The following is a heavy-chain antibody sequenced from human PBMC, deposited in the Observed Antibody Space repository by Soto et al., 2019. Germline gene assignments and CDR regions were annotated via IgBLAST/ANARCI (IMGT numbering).Heavy chain of an antibody. J-gene: IGHJ4*02. CDR1: GFIFSIYD. CDR3: AALEYSSSSGFDY. CDR2: ISYDGSYK. Sequence: GGSLRLSCAASGFIFSIYDMHWVRQAPGKGLEWVAVISYDGSYKYFADSVKGRFTVSRDNSKNALDLEMNSLRPEDTAVYFCAALEYSSSSGFDYWGQGSLVTVSS. V-gene: IGHV3-30*03. D-gene: IGHD6-6*01.